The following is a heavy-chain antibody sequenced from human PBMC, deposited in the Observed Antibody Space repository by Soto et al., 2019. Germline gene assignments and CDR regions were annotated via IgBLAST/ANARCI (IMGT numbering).Heavy chain of an antibody. D-gene: IGHD1-7*01. CDR3: ARGSNWNYAEVDY. J-gene: IGHJ4*02. V-gene: IGHV6-1*01. Sequence: QTLSLPFAISGDSVSSNSAVWNWIRQSPSRGLEWLGRTYYRSKWYSEYAVPVKSRITINPDTSKNQFSLQLNTVTPEDTAVYYCARGSNWNYAEVDYWGQGTLVTVSS. CDR1: GDSVSSNSAV. CDR2: TYYRSKWYS.